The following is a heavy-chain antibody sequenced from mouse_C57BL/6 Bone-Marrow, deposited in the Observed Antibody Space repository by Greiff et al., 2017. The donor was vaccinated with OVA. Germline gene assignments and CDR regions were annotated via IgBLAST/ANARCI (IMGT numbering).Heavy chain of an antibody. CDR1: GYAFTNYL. CDR3: ARGDGNYWYFDV. V-gene: IGHV1-54*01. CDR2: INPGSGGT. J-gene: IGHJ1*03. Sequence: QVQLQQSGAELVRPGTSVKVSCKASGYAFTNYLIEWVKQRPGQGLEWIGVINPGSGGTNYNEKFKGKATLTADKSSSTAYMQLSSLTSEDSAVYFCARGDGNYWYFDVWGTGTTVTVSS. D-gene: IGHD2-1*01.